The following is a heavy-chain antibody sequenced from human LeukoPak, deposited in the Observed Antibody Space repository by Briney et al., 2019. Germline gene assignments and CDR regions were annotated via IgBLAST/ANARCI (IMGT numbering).Heavy chain of an antibody. V-gene: IGHV3-21*04. D-gene: IGHD3-3*01. CDR2: ISSSSSYI. Sequence: GGSLRLSCAASGFTFNLYNMNWVRQAPGKGLEWVSSISSSSSYIYYADSVKGRFTISRDNAKNSLYLQMNSLRAEDTALYYCARGGITIFGGYYYMDVWGKGTTVTVSS. J-gene: IGHJ6*03. CDR3: ARGGITIFGGYYYMDV. CDR1: GFTFNLYN.